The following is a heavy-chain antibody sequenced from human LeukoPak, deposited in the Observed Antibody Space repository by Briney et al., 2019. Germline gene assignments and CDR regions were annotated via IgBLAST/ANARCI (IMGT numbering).Heavy chain of an antibody. CDR3: ARDQTLLWFGESGGFDY. Sequence: PSETLSLTCTVSGGSINNYYWSSLRQPPGKALEWIGYIYYTGTTLYNPTLKSRVTISVDTSKSQFSLKLSSVTAADTAVYYCARDQTLLWFGESGGFDYWGQGTLVTVSS. D-gene: IGHD3-10*01. J-gene: IGHJ4*02. V-gene: IGHV4-59*01. CDR2: IYYTGTT. CDR1: GGSINNYY.